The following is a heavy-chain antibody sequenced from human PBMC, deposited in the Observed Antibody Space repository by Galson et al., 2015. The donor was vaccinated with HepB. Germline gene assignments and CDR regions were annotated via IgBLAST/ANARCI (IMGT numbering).Heavy chain of an antibody. J-gene: IGHJ6*02. Sequence: SLRLSCAAPGFTFSNAFMSWVRQAPGKGLEWVGRIKSKTEGGTTDYAAPVKGRFSISRDDSKGTLYLQMNSLKTEDTAVYYCTTVPVTVQNYYYQYGMDLWGRGTTVTVSS. CDR2: IKSKTEGGTT. D-gene: IGHD2-21*02. V-gene: IGHV3-15*01. CDR3: TTVPVTVQNYYYQYGMDL. CDR1: GFTFSNAF.